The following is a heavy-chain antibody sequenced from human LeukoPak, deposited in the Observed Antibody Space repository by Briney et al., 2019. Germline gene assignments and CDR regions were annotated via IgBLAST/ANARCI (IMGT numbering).Heavy chain of an antibody. D-gene: IGHD3-10*01. CDR3: ARETSGSYLDY. V-gene: IGHV4-61*01. Sequence: PSETLSLTCTVSGGSISSSSYYWGWIRQPPGKGLEWIGYIYYSGSTNYNPSLKSRVTISVDTSKNQFSLKLSSVTAADTAVYYCARETSGSYLDYWGQGTLVTVSS. J-gene: IGHJ4*02. CDR2: IYYSGST. CDR1: GGSISSSSYY.